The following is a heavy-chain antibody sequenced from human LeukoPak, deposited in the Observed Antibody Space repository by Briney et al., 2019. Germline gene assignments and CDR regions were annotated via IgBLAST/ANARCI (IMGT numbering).Heavy chain of an antibody. D-gene: IGHD3-22*01. V-gene: IGHV4-59*08. CDR1: GGSISSYY. CDR2: IYYSGST. J-gene: IGHJ4*02. Sequence: SETLSLTCTVSGGSISSYYWSWIRQPPGKGLEWIGYIYYSGSTNYNPSLKSRVTISVDTSKNQFSLKLSSVTAADTAVYYCARHALKYYYDSSGYYYALDYWGQGTLVTVPS. CDR3: ARHALKYYYDSSGYYYALDY.